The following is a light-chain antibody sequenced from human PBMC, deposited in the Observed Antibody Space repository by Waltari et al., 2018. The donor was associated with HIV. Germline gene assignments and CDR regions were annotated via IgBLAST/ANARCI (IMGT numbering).Light chain of an antibody. CDR2: SAS. V-gene: IGKV1-39*01. CDR3: QQSHRSPLT. J-gene: IGKJ4*01. CDR1: QIMNTD. Sequence: IKMTQSPPYLSASLGGRVTITCRASQIMNTDLNCYPQRPGEPPSLLIYSASSLQSGVPSGFSGIGSGTDFALIIDDLQSEHSGTYYCQQSHRSPLTFGGGT.